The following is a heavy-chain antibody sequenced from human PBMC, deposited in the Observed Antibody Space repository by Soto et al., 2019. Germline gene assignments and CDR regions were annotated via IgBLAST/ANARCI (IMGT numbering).Heavy chain of an antibody. J-gene: IGHJ4*02. V-gene: IGHV4-59*01. CDR2: IYYSGST. CDR3: ARGSIVHSFDY. Sequence: SETLSLTCTVSGGSISSYYWSWIRQPPGKGLEWIGYIYYSGSTNYNPSLKSRVTISVDTSKNQFSLKLSSVTATDTAVYYCARGSIVHSFDYWGQGTLVTVS. D-gene: IGHD3-22*01. CDR1: GGSISSYY.